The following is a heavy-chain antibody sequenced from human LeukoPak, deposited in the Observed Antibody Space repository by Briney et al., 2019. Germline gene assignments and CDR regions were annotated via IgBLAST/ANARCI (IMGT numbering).Heavy chain of an antibody. Sequence: GGSLRLSCGASSFTFSSYVMSWVRQAPGKGLEWVSTVSTTGGSTYYADSVKGRFTISRDNSKDTLYLQMNSLRAEDTAVYYCAKGQVTMLPWGQGTLVTVSS. CDR3: AKGQVTMLP. V-gene: IGHV3-23*01. CDR2: VSTTGGST. CDR1: SFTFSSYV. J-gene: IGHJ5*02. D-gene: IGHD3-10*01.